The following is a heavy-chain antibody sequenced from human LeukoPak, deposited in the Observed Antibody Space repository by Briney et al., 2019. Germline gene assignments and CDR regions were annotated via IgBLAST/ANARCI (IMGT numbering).Heavy chain of an antibody. J-gene: IGHJ5*02. D-gene: IGHD3-10*01. V-gene: IGHV4-30-4*01. Sequence: PSQTLSLTCTVSGDSISSGDFYWSWIRQPPGKGLEWIAYVYYDGSTYYNPSLRSRIILSVDTSKNQFSLKLSSVTAADTAVYYCARGPYYYGLGRNPNWFDPWGQGTLVTVSS. CDR3: ARGPYYYGLGRNPNWFDP. CDR1: GDSISSGDFY. CDR2: VYYDGST.